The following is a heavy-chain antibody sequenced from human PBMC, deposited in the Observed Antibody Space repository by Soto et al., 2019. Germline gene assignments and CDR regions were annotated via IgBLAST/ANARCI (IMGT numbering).Heavy chain of an antibody. CDR1: GGSISSYY. CDR2: IYSSGST. D-gene: IGHD3-22*01. V-gene: IGHV4-59*08. CDR3: ARLDSSGYYDY. J-gene: IGHJ4*02. Sequence: PSETLSLTCSVSGGSISSYYWNWIRQPPGKGLEWIGYIYSSGSTNYNPSLKSRVTISVDTSKSQFSLKLSSVTAADTAVYYCARLDSSGYYDYWGQGTLVTVSS.